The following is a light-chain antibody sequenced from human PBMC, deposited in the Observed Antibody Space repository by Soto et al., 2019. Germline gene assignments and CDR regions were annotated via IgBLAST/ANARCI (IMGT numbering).Light chain of an antibody. Sequence: QSALTQPASVSGSPGQSITISCTGTSSDVGRYDLVSWYQQHPGKAPKFMIYAVSSRPSGVSNRFSGSKSGNTASLTISGLQAEDEADYYCSSYTSSNTLVFGGGTKLTVL. V-gene: IGLV2-14*02. CDR1: SSDVGRYDL. CDR3: SSYTSSNTLV. J-gene: IGLJ3*02. CDR2: AVS.